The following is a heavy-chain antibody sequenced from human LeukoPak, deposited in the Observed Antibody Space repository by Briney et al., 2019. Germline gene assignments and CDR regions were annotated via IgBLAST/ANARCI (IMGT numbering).Heavy chain of an antibody. CDR2: INHSGST. J-gene: IGHJ4*02. Sequence: SETLSLTCAVYGGSFSNYYWTWIRQPPGKGLEWIGEINHSGSTNYNPSLKSRLTISQDTSKNQVSLKLSSVTAADTAVYYCAYYYYDISGPGDYWGQGTLLAVSS. CDR3: AYYYYDISGPGDY. V-gene: IGHV4-34*01. D-gene: IGHD3-22*01. CDR1: GGSFSNYY.